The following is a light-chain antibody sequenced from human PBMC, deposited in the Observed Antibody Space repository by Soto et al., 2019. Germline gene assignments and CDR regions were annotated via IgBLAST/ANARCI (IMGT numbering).Light chain of an antibody. V-gene: IGKV1-5*01. CDR3: QQYNSYLYT. J-gene: IGKJ2*01. CDR1: QSISSW. CDR2: DAS. Sequence: DIQMTQSPSTLSASVGDRVTITCRASQSISSWLAWYQQKPGKAPKLLIYDASSLESGVPSRFSGSGSGTEFTLTISSLPPDDFATYYCQQYNSYLYTVGQGTKLEIK.